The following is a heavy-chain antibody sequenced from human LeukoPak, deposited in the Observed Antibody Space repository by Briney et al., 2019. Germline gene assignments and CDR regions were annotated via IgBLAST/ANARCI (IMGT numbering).Heavy chain of an antibody. CDR2: ISGTGGRS. CDR1: GFTSSSYA. J-gene: IGHJ3*02. D-gene: IGHD2-15*01. V-gene: IGHV3-23*01. CDR3: AREYCSGGSCYNDAFDI. Sequence: GGSLRLSCSASGFTSSSYAMNWVRQAPGKGLEWVSAISGTGGRSYYAASVKGRFTISRDNAKNSLYLQMNSLRAEDTAVYYCAREYCSGGSCYNDAFDIWGQGTMVTVSS.